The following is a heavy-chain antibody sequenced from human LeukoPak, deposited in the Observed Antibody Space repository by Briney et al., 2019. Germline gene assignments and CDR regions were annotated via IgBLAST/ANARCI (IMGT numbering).Heavy chain of an antibody. CDR2: ISSNTGKT. Sequence: GASVKVSCKASGYTFATYGFCWVRQAPGHGLEWMGWISSNTGKTDYAQKFQGRVTLTTDTSTSTAYMELRSLRPDDTALYYCAKVAGDRMDYWGQGTPLTVSS. CDR1: GYTFATYG. V-gene: IGHV1-18*01. D-gene: IGHD6-13*01. J-gene: IGHJ4*02. CDR3: AKVAGDRMDY.